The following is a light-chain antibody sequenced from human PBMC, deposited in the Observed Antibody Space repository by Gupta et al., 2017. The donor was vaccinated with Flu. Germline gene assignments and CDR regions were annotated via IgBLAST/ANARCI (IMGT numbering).Light chain of an antibody. CDR2: SAS. CDR1: QSIGNK. J-gene: IGKJ5*01. CDR3: QQFTNWPSSIT. Sequence: VIAQSPGHLLLSSGERATLFCRASQSIGNKLAWYHHKPGQAPRLLIYSASTRATDVPDRFSGSGSGTDFTLTISSLQSEDLAIYYCQQFTNWPSSITFGQGTRLEI. V-gene: IGKV3-15*01.